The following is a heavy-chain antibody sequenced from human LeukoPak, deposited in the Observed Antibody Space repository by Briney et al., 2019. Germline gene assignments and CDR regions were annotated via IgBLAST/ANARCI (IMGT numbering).Heavy chain of an antibody. CDR2: IYHSGST. CDR1: GASISSGSYY. J-gene: IGHJ4*02. CDR3: ARGGAAFGTAEFDY. Sequence: SETLSLTCTVSGASISSGSYYWSWVRQPVGKGLEWIGSIYHSGSTYYNPSLKSRVTISVDTSKNQFSLKLSSVTAADTAVYYCARGGAAFGTAEFDYWGQGTLVTVSS. V-gene: IGHV4-39*07. D-gene: IGHD6-25*01.